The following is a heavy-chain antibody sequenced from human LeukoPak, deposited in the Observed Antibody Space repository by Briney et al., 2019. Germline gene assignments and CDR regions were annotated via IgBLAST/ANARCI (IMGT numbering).Heavy chain of an antibody. J-gene: IGHJ4*02. Sequence: SETLSLTCTVSVGSVCSSDSYWVSVRQPPGKGLEWVGSIYYGGTTHYSPSLKSRLTISADTSRNQFSLSLTSVTAADTAVYFCARRGLVVIPVWGQGTLVTVSS. CDR3: ARRGLVVIPV. D-gene: IGHD2-21*01. CDR1: VGSVCSSDSY. V-gene: IGHV4-39*01. CDR2: IYYGGTT.